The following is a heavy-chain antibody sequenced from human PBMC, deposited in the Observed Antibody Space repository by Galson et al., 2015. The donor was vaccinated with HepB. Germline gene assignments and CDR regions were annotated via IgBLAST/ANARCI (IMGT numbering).Heavy chain of an antibody. CDR1: GYTLTDLS. CDR3: TTGKFGWFDP. CDR2: FDPEDNAT. D-gene: IGHD3-10*01. Sequence: SVKVSCKVSGYTLTDLSMHWVRQAPGEGLEWMGGFDPEDNATIYAQKFQGRLTMTEDTSTDTAYMELSSLRSEDTALYFCTTGKFGWFDPWGQGTLVTVSS. J-gene: IGHJ5*02. V-gene: IGHV1-24*01.